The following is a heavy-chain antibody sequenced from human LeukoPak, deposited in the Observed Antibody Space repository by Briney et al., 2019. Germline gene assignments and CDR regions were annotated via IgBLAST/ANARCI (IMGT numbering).Heavy chain of an antibody. CDR3: ARDRDTAMALPSYYGMDV. CDR1: GFTFSSYA. Sequence: QPGGSLRLSCAASGFTFSSYAMHWVRQAPGKGLEWVAVISYDGSNKYYADSVKGRFTISRDNSKNTLYLQMNSLRAEDTAVYYCARDRDTAMALPSYYGMDVWGQGTTVTVSS. V-gene: IGHV3-30-3*01. D-gene: IGHD5-18*01. J-gene: IGHJ6*02. CDR2: ISYDGSNK.